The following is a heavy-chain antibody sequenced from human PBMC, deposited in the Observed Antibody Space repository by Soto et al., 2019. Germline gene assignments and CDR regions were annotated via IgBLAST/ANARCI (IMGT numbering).Heavy chain of an antibody. V-gene: IGHV3-23*01. CDR3: APQVYSSGGSCQYDAFGS. CDR2: ITADGGT. CDR1: GFTVSSHA. D-gene: IGHD2-15*01. Sequence: EVQVLESGGGLVQPGGSLRLSYEGSGFTVSSHAMTWIRQAPGKGPEWVSTITADGGTYYADSVKGRFAMSRDTSESTLYLQLNNQRAKDTAPYYCAPQVYSSGGSCQYDAFGSRGQGTMVSVSS. J-gene: IGHJ3*02.